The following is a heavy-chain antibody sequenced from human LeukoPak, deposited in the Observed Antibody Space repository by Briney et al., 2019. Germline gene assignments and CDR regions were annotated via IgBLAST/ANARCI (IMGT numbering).Heavy chain of an antibody. CDR3: ARGLRWPDF. V-gene: IGHV3-7*03. Sequence: PGGSLRLSCKTSGLTFSDDWMNWVRQAPGKGPEWVANINQDASGASYVDSARGRFTISRDNAKESVYLQMNSLRADDTAIYYCARGLRWPDFWGQGTLVTASS. CDR1: GLTFSDDW. CDR2: INQDASGA. D-gene: IGHD4-23*01. J-gene: IGHJ4*02.